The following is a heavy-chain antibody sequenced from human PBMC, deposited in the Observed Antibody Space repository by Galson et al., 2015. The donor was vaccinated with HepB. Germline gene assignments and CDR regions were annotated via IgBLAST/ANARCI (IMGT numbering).Heavy chain of an antibody. V-gene: IGHV5-51*03. CDR3: ARRYYRGSGSCYAGYDF. J-gene: IGHJ4*02. CDR2: IYPDDSDT. Sequence: QSGAEVKKPGESLKISCEGSGYSFTTYWIGWVRQMPGKGLEWMGIIYPDDSDTRYSPSFQGQVTISVDKSISTAYLQWSSLKASDTAMYYCARRYYRGSGSCYAGYDFWGQGTLVTVSS. CDR1: GYSFTTYW. D-gene: IGHD2-15*01.